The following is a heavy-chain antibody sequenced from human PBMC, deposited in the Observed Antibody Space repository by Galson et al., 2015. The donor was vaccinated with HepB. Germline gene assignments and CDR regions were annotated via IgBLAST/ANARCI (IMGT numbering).Heavy chain of an antibody. CDR3: ARDYYDSSGYYYGWFDP. D-gene: IGHD3-22*01. Sequence: SLRLSCAASGFTFSDYYMGWIRQAPGKGLEWVSYISSSGSTIYYADSVKGRFTISRDNAKNSLYLQMNSLRAEDTAVYYCARDYYDSSGYYYGWFDPWGQGTLVTVSS. CDR2: ISSSGSTI. CDR1: GFTFSDYY. J-gene: IGHJ5*02. V-gene: IGHV3-11*01.